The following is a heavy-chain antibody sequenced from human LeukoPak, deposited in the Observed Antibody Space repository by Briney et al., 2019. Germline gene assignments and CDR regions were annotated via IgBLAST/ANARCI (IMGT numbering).Heavy chain of an antibody. CDR3: ARSARMGGYMDV. D-gene: IGHD3-16*01. CDR1: GYTFTSYG. V-gene: IGHV1-18*01. Sequence: ASVKVSCKASGYTFTSYGISWVRQAPGQGLEWMGWISAYNGNTNYAQKLQGRVTMTRDTSTSTVYMELSSLRSEDTAVYYCARSARMGGYMDVWGKGTTVTISS. CDR2: ISAYNGNT. J-gene: IGHJ6*03.